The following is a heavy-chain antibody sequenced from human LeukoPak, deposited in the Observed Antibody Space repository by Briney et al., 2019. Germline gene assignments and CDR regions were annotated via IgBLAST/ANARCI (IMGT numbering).Heavy chain of an antibody. V-gene: IGHV4-59*01. J-gene: IGHJ4*02. CDR3: ARGQGYGLLNALDD. CDR1: GDSISFYY. Sequence: SETLSLTCTVSGDSISFYYWSWIRQPPGKGLEWIGYIYYSGSTNYNPSLKSRVTISIDTSKNQFSLKLSSVTAADTAVYYCARGQGYGLLNALDDWGQRTLVTVSS. D-gene: IGHD3-10*01. CDR2: IYYSGST.